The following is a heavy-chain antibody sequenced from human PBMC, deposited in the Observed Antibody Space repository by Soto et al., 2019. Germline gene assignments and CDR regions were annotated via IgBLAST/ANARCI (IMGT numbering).Heavy chain of an antibody. J-gene: IGHJ4*02. D-gene: IGHD2-21*01. CDR2: IYYSGST. CDR1: GGSISSYY. CDR3: ARVSRGVVEYYFDY. Sequence: QVQLQESGPGLVKPSETLSLTCTVSGGSISSYYWSWIRQPPGKGLEWIGYIYYSGSTNYNPSLKRRVTISVDTSKNQVSLKLSSVTAADTAVYDCARVSRGVVEYYFDYWGQGTLVTVSS. V-gene: IGHV4-59*01.